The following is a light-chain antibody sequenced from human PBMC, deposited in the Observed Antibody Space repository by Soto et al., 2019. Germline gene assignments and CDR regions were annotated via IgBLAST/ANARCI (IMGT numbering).Light chain of an antibody. CDR1: SSDVGGYNF. CDR3: SSYTSSSTPYV. Sequence: QTVLSQPPSASGSPGQSVTISCTGSSSDVGGYNFVSWYQHLPGKAPKLMIYEVIQRPSGVPDRFSGSKSGNTASLTVSGLQAEDEADYYCSSYTSSSTPYVFGTGTKLTVL. CDR2: EVI. V-gene: IGLV2-8*01. J-gene: IGLJ1*01.